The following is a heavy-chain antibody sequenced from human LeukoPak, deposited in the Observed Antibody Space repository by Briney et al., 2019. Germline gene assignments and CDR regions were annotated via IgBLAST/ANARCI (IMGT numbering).Heavy chain of an antibody. CDR1: GFTFSNAW. V-gene: IGHV3-15*01. Sequence: PGGSLRLSCAASGFTFSNAWMSWVRQAPGKGLEWVGRIKSKTDGGTTDYAAPVKGRFTISRDDSKNTLYLQMNSLKTEDTAVYYCTTGQHAVGATSSYYYYYMDVWGKGTTVTVSS. D-gene: IGHD1-26*01. CDR3: TTGQHAVGATSSYYYYYMDV. J-gene: IGHJ6*03. CDR2: IKSKTDGGTT.